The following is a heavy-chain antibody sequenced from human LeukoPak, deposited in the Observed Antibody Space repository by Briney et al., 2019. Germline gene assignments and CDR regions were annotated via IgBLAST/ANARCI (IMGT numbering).Heavy chain of an antibody. CDR3: ARLLTRTKYFDWLLSGYYFDY. CDR1: GGSISSSSYY. CDR2: IYYSGST. V-gene: IGHV4-39*01. D-gene: IGHD3-9*01. J-gene: IGHJ4*02. Sequence: SETLSLTCTVSGGSISSSSYYWGWIRQPPGRGLEWIGSIYYSGSTYYNPSLKSRVTISVDTSKNQFSLKLSSVTAADTAVYYCARLLTRTKYFDWLLSGYYFDYWGQGTLVTVSS.